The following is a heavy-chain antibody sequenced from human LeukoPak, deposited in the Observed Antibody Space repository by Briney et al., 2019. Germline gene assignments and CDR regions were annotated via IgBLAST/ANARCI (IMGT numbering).Heavy chain of an antibody. CDR2: INHSGST. V-gene: IGHV4-34*01. Sequence: SETLSLTCAVYGGSFSGYYWSWIRQPPGKGLEWIGEINHSGSTNYNPSLKSRVTISVDTSKNQFSLELSSVTAADTAVYYCARGVMGSRAVAGYYFDYWGQGTLVTVSS. J-gene: IGHJ4*02. CDR3: ARGVMGSRAVAGYYFDY. D-gene: IGHD6-19*01. CDR1: GGSFSGYY.